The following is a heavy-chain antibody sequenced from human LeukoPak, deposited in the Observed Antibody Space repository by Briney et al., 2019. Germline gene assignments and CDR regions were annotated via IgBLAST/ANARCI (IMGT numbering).Heavy chain of an antibody. CDR2: ISGSGGST. D-gene: IGHD4-17*01. CDR1: GFTFSSYA. Sequence: GGSLRLSCAASGFTFSSYAMSWVRQAPGKGLEWVSAISGSGGSTYYADSVKGGFTISRDNPKNTLYLQMNSLRAEDTAVYYCAKDWGDHDYVAFDIWGQGTMVTVSS. CDR3: AKDWGDHDYVAFDI. V-gene: IGHV3-23*01. J-gene: IGHJ3*02.